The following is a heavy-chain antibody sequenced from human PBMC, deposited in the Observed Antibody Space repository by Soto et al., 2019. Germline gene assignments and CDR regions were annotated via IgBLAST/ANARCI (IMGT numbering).Heavy chain of an antibody. D-gene: IGHD6-6*01. Sequence: EVQLLESGGDLVQPGGSLSLSCAASGFTFSSYVMSWVRQAPGKGLEWVSAISGSGGSTYYADSVKGRFTISRDNSKNTLYLYMSSLRAEDTAVYYCAKDRSRSTPDSFDIWGQGTIVTVSS. CDR2: ISGSGGST. CDR1: GFTFSSYV. V-gene: IGHV3-23*01. CDR3: AKDRSRSTPDSFDI. J-gene: IGHJ3*02.